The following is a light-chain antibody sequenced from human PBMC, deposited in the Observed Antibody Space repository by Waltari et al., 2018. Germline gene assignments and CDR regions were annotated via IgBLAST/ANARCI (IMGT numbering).Light chain of an antibody. Sequence: QSALTQPPPASGSPGQSVTISCTGTSSDIGGYNYVSWFQQQPDKAPKLMIYEVSKRPSGVPDRFSGSKSGNSASLTVSGLQAEDEADYYCSSYAGSKTLIFGGGTKLTVL. CDR3: SSYAGSKTLI. J-gene: IGLJ2*01. CDR2: EVS. CDR1: SSDIGGYNY. V-gene: IGLV2-8*01.